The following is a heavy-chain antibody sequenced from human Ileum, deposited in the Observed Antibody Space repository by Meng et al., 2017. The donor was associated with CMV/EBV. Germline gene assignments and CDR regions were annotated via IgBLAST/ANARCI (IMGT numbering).Heavy chain of an antibody. CDR1: GFPLSPYW. CDR2: VNPDGTTT. J-gene: IGHJ4*02. Sequence: LRLSVAAAGFPLSPYWIHWVRQAPGGGLVWLSHVNPDGTTTTYADSVKGRFTISRDNAKNTLYLQMNSLRAEDTAVYYCVRSGGTLDYWGQGTLVTVSS. V-gene: IGHV3-74*01. CDR3: VRSGGTLDY.